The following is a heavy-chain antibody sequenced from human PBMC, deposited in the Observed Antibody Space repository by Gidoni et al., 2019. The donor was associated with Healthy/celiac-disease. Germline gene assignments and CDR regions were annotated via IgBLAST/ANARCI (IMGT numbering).Heavy chain of an antibody. D-gene: IGHD4-17*01. Sequence: VQLVESGGGVVQPRLSLRLSCAAAGATFSSYAVNWVRQAPGKGLEWVAVIAYDGSNKYDADSLKCRFTISRDNSKNTVYLQMNSLRAEDTAVYYCAREPIRPRDYGDYDYYYGMDFWGQGTTVTVSS. V-gene: IGHV3-30-3*01. CDR2: IAYDGSNK. CDR3: AREPIRPRDYGDYDYYYGMDF. J-gene: IGHJ6*02. CDR1: GATFSSYA.